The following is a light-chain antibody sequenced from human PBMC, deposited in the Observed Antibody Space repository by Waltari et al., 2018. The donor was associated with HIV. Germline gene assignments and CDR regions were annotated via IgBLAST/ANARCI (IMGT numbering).Light chain of an antibody. J-gene: IGKJ4*01. V-gene: IGKV3-11*01. CDR2: DAS. CDR1: QSVGSF. Sequence: EIVLTQSPATLSLSPGERATLSCRASQSVGSFLAWYQQKPGQAPRLLIYDASNRATGIPARFRGSGSGTDFTLTISSLEPDDFAVYYCQQRYNWLTFGGGTKVEIK. CDR3: QQRYNWLT.